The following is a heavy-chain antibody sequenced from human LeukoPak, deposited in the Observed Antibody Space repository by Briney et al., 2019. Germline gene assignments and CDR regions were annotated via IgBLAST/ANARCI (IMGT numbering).Heavy chain of an antibody. D-gene: IGHD5-24*01. CDR1: GFAFSSYW. CDR3: ARGTSDGNFDY. Sequence: GGSLRLSCAASGFAFSSYWIHWVRQAPGKGLVWVSRINSGGSDSIYADSVKGRFTISRDNAQNTVYLQMNSLRAEDTALYYCARGTSDGNFDYWGQGTLVTVSS. V-gene: IGHV3-74*01. CDR2: INSGGSDS. J-gene: IGHJ4*02.